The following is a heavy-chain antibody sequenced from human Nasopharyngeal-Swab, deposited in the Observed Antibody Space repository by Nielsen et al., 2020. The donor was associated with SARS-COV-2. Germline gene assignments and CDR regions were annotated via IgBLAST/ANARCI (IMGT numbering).Heavy chain of an antibody. J-gene: IGHJ5*02. V-gene: IGHV1-18*01. D-gene: IGHD2-2*01. CDR2: ISAYNGNT. CDR3: AREGGRGYCSSTSCHAWFDP. Sequence: WVRQAPGQGLEWMGWISAYNGNTNYAKKLQGRVTMTTDTSTSTAYMELRSLRSDDTAVYYCAREGGRGYCSSTSCHAWFDPWGQGTLVTVSS.